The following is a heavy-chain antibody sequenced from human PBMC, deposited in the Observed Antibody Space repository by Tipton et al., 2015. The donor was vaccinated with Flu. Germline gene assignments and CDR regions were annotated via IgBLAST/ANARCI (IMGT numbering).Heavy chain of an antibody. CDR1: GYSISSRYY. J-gene: IGHJ4*02. Sequence: TRSLTCTVSGYSISSRYYWGWIRQPPGKGLEWIGCVYHGGTTYYNPSLKSRVAISLDTFQNQFSLKLTSVTAADTAVYYCATTTYYYGSGSHDYWGQGTLVTVSS. D-gene: IGHD3-10*01. CDR3: ATTTYYYGSGSHDY. V-gene: IGHV4-38-2*02. CDR2: VYHGGTT.